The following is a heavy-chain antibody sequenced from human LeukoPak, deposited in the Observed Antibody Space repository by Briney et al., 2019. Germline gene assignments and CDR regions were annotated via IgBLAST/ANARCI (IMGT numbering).Heavy chain of an antibody. CDR3: ASLVMVRGAQTVTVDY. V-gene: IGHV4-4*02. Sequence: SGTLSLTCAVSGGSISSSNWWSWVRQPPGKGLEWIGEIYHSGSTNYNPSLKSRVTISVDKSKNQSSLKLSSVTAADTAVYYCASLVMVRGAQTVTVDYWGQGTLVTVSS. D-gene: IGHD3-10*01. J-gene: IGHJ4*02. CDR2: IYHSGST. CDR1: GGSISSSNW.